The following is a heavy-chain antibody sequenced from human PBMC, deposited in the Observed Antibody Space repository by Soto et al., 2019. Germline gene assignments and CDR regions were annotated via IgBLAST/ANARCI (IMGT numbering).Heavy chain of an antibody. CDR3: SIDLGPGVASGVFYWFTP. V-gene: IGHV1-18*01. Sequence: QAQLVQSGAEVKKPGASVKVSCNASGYTFTSYAISWVRQAPGQGLEWMGWMSTYNGNTKYAQMFQGRATMTTDASTTTGFLEWSNLTSDDTAVDYCSIDLGPGVASGVFYWFTPWGQGTLVTVAS. D-gene: IGHD3-16*01. J-gene: IGHJ5*02. CDR2: MSTYNGNT. CDR1: GYTFTSYA.